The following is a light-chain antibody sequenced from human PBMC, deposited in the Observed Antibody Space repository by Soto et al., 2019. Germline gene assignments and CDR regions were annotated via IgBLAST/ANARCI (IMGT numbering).Light chain of an antibody. CDR1: SSDVGGYNY. CDR2: DVS. CDR3: CSYVGSDTSFYV. J-gene: IGLJ1*01. V-gene: IGLV2-11*01. Sequence: QSVLTQPRSVSGSPGQSVTISCTGTSSDVGGYNYVSWYQQHPGKAPKLMIYDVSKRPSGVPDRFSGSKSGNTASLTISGLQAEDEADYYCCSYVGSDTSFYVFGTGTKLTVL.